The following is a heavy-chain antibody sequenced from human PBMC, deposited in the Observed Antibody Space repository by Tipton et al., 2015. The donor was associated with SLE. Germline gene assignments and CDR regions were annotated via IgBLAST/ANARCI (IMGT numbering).Heavy chain of an antibody. CDR2: IYTSGST. CDR1: GGSISSSSYY. J-gene: IGHJ4*02. D-gene: IGHD1-26*01. CDR3: ARDMGPLVG. Sequence: TLSLTCTVSGGSISSSSYYWSWIRQPAGKGLEWIGRIYTSGSTNYNPSLKSRVTMSVDTSKNQFSLKLSSVTAADTAVYYCARDMGPLVGWGQGTLVTVSS. V-gene: IGHV4-61*02.